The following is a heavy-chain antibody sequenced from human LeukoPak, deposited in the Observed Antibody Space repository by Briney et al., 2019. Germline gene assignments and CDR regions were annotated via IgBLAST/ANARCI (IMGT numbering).Heavy chain of an antibody. V-gene: IGHV1-2*02. Sequence: ASVKVSCKASGYTFTSYGISWVRQAPGQGLEWMGWINPNSGGTNYAQKSQGRVTMTRDTSISTAYMELSRLRSDDTAVYYCAIIAVAATGSSNWFDPWGQGTLVTVSS. CDR3: AIIAVAATGSSNWFDP. J-gene: IGHJ5*02. CDR1: GYTFTSYG. CDR2: INPNSGGT. D-gene: IGHD6-19*01.